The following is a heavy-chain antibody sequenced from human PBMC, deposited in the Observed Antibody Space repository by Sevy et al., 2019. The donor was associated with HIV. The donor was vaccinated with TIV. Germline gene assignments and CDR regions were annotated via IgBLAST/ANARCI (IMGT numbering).Heavy chain of an antibody. J-gene: IGHJ3*02. CDR3: ARGAIFGVVIISDAFDI. CDR2: IYTSGST. V-gene: IGHV4-4*07. CDR1: GGSISSYY. Sequence: SETLSLTCTVSGGSISSYYWSWIRQPAGKGLEWIGHIYTSGSTNYNPSLKSRVTMSVDTSKNQFSLKLSSVTAADTAVYYCARGAIFGVVIISDAFDIWGQGTMVTVSS. D-gene: IGHD3-3*01.